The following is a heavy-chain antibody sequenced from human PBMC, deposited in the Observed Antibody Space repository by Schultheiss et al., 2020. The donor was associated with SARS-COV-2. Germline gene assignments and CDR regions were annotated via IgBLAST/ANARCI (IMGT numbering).Heavy chain of an antibody. D-gene: IGHD3-22*01. CDR2: ISYDGSNK. CDR3: AKDGAHYYDSSGYLDY. J-gene: IGHJ4*02. Sequence: GGSLRLSCAASGFTVSSKYMSWVRQAPGKGLEWVAVISYDGSNKYYADSVKGRFTISRDNSKNTLYLQMNSLRAEDTAVYYCAKDGAHYYDSSGYLDYWGQGTLVTVSS. CDR1: GFTVSSKY. V-gene: IGHV3-30*18.